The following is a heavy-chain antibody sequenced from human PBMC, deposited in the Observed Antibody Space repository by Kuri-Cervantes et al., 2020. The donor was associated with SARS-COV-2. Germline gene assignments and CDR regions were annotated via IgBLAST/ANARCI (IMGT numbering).Heavy chain of an antibody. J-gene: IGHJ2*01. V-gene: IGHV1-8*03. CDR2: MNPNSGNT. CDR1: GYTFTSYD. CDR3: ARRVVVPAALPSGWYFDL. Sequence: ASVKVSCKASGYTFTSYDINWVRQATGQGLEWMGWMNPNSGNTGYAQKFQGRVTITRNTSISTAYMELSSLRSEDTAVYYRARRVVVPAALPSGWYFDLWGRGTLVTVSS. D-gene: IGHD2-2*02.